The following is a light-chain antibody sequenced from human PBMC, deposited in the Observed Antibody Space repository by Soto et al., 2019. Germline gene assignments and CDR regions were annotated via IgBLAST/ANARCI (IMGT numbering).Light chain of an antibody. V-gene: IGKV1-5*03. J-gene: IGKJ1*01. Sequence: DIQMTQSPSTLSASVGDRVTITCRASQSISSWLAWYQQKPGKAPKLLIYKASSLESGVPSMFSGSGSGTKFILTSSSLQPDDFAPYYCQQYNSYWTFGQGTKVEIK. CDR1: QSISSW. CDR3: QQYNSYWT. CDR2: KAS.